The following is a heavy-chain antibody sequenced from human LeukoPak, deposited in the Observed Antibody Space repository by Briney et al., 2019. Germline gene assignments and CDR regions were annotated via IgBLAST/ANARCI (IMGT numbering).Heavy chain of an antibody. CDR2: ISGSGGST. CDR1: GFTFSSYA. CDR3: ARDSGQSPYYYYGMDV. D-gene: IGHD6-19*01. J-gene: IGHJ6*02. Sequence: TGGSLRLSCAASGFTFSSYAMSWVRQAPGKGLEWVSAISGSGGSTYYADSVKGRFTISRDNAKNSLYLQMNSLRAEDTAVYYCARDSGQSPYYYYGMDVWGQGTTVTVSS. V-gene: IGHV3-23*01.